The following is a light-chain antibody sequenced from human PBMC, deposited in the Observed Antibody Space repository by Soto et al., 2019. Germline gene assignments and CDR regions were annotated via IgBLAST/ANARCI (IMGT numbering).Light chain of an antibody. J-gene: IGLJ1*01. CDR1: NIGSKR. CDR2: YDS. Sequence: SYELTQPTSVAVATEKTARLTCGGDNIGSKRVHWYRQKPGQAPVLVIYYDSDRPSGIPERFSGSNSGNTATLTINRVEAGDEADYYCQVWDITTDHYVFGTGTKLTVL. CDR3: QVWDITTDHYV. V-gene: IGLV3-21*04.